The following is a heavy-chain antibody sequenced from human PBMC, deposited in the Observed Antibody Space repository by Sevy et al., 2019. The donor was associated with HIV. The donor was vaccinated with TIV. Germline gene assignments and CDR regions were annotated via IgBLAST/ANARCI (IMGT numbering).Heavy chain of an antibody. CDR2: IGTAGDT. V-gene: IGHV3-13*01. D-gene: IGHD3-10*01. Sequence: GGSLRLSCAASGFTFSSYDMHWVRQATGKGLEWVSAIGTAGDTYYPGSVKGRFTISRENAKNSLYLQMNSLGAGDTAVYYCARGITMVRGVIRDYYGMDVWGQGTTVTVSS. J-gene: IGHJ6*02. CDR1: GFTFSSYD. CDR3: ARGITMVRGVIRDYYGMDV.